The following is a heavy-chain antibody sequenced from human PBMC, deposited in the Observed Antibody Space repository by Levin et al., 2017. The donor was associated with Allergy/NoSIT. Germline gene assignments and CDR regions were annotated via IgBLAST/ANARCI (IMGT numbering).Heavy chain of an antibody. CDR3: ARHRFTMNIHDCVDI. Sequence: GGSLRLSCAASGFTFDDYGMSWVRQAPGKGLEWVSGINWNGGSTGYADSVKGRFTISRDNAKNSLYLQMNSLRAEDTALYHCARHRFTMNIHDCVDIWGQGTMVIVSS. CDR1: GFTFDDYG. V-gene: IGHV3-20*01. CDR2: INWNGGST. J-gene: IGHJ3*02. D-gene: IGHD2/OR15-2a*01.